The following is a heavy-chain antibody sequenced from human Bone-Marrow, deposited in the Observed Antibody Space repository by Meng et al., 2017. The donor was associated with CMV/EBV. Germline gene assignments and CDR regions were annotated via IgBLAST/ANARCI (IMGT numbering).Heavy chain of an antibody. V-gene: IGHV1-2*02. CDR1: GYTFTGYY. J-gene: IGHJ4*02. Sequence: ASVKVSCKASGYTFTGYYMHWVRQAPGQGLEWMRWINPNSGGTNYAQKFQGRVTMTRDTSISTAYMELSSLRAEDTAVYYCARDPFYGSGGGSYWGQGTLVTVSS. CDR2: INPNSGGT. CDR3: ARDPFYGSGGGSY. D-gene: IGHD3-10*01.